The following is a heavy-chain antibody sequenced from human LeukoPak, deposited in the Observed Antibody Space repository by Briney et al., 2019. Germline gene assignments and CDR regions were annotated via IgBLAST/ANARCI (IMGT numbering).Heavy chain of an antibody. J-gene: IGHJ5*02. CDR2: LNGNGVST. CDR1: GFTFDDYV. D-gene: IGHD1-1*01. V-gene: IGHV3-20*04. CDR3: ARDSRTIPAGLNWFDP. Sequence: GGSLRLSCAASGFTFDDYVMNWVRQAPGKGLEWVSGLNGNGVSTGFADSVKGRFTMSRDNAKNSLYLQMNSLRAEDTAVYYCARDSRTIPAGLNWFDPWGQGTLVTVSS.